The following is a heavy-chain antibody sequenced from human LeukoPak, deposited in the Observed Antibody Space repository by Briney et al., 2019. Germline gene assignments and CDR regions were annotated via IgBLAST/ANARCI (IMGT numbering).Heavy chain of an antibody. V-gene: IGHV3-7*01. Sequence: GGSLRLSCAASGFIFSNYSMSWVRQGPGKGLDWVATIDPDGTWTAYVDSVKGRFTISRDNVQNSLHLQMDSLRADDTAVYYCARLFDRVTTYDYWGQGTQVTVFS. CDR2: IDPDGTWT. J-gene: IGHJ4*02. CDR3: ARLFDRVTTYDY. CDR1: GFIFSNYS. D-gene: IGHD4-17*01.